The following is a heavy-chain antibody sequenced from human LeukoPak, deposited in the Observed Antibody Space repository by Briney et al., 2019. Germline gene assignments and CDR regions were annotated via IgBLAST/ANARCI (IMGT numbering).Heavy chain of an antibody. CDR1: GGSISSYY. D-gene: IGHD5-18*01. Sequence: SETLSLTCTVSGGSISSYYWSWIRQPAGKGLEWIGRIYTSGSTNYNPSLKSRVTMSVDTSKNQFSLKLSSVTAADTAVYYCARAIHTAMVPSYYYYYYMDVWGKGTTVTVSS. CDR3: ARAIHTAMVPSYYYYYYMDV. CDR2: IYTSGST. V-gene: IGHV4-4*07. J-gene: IGHJ6*03.